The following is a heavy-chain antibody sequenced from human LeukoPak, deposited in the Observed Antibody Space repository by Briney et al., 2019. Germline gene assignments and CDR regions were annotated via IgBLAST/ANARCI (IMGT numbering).Heavy chain of an antibody. J-gene: IGHJ4*02. CDR1: GFNSNNFG. Sequence: GPLGFSVAASGFNSNNFGMSCLGQPPGRGREWVANIKDDGSEEYYVDSVKGRFTIVRDNAYNSLYLQMNSLRVEDTAIYFCARFTRRYSGDYWGQGTLVSVSS. CDR2: IKDDGSEE. D-gene: IGHD1-26*01. CDR3: ARFTRRYSGDY. V-gene: IGHV3-7*03.